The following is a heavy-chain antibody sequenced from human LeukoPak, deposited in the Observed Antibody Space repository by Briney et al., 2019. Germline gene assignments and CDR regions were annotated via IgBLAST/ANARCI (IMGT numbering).Heavy chain of an antibody. CDR1: GGSFSGYY. V-gene: IGHV4-34*01. CDR3: ARLFGDPHFDY. D-gene: IGHD4-17*01. J-gene: IGHJ4*02. Sequence: SETLSLTCAVYGGSFSGYYWNWIRQPPGKGLEWIGEINHTGSTNYNPSLKSRVTISVDTSKNQFSLKLNSVTAADTAVYYCARLFGDPHFDYWGQGILVSVSS. CDR2: INHTGST.